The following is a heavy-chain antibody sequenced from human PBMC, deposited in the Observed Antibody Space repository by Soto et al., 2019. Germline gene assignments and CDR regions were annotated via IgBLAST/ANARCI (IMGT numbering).Heavy chain of an antibody. V-gene: IGHV4-59*01. CDR3: ARVEDSSSWYFDY. J-gene: IGHJ4*02. D-gene: IGHD6-13*01. Sequence: PSETLSLTCTVSGGSISSYYWSWIRQPPGKGLEWIGYIYYSGSTNYNPSLKSRVTISVDTSKNQFSLKLSSVTAADTAVYYCARVEDSSSWYFDYWGQGTLVTVS. CDR1: GGSISSYY. CDR2: IYYSGST.